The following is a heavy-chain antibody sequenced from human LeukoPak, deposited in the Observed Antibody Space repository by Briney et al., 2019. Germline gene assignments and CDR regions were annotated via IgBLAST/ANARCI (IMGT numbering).Heavy chain of an antibody. J-gene: IGHJ4*02. V-gene: IGHV4-59*11. CDR1: GGSISSHY. CDR2: IYYSGST. Sequence: SETLSLTCTVSGGSISSHYWNWIRQPPGKGLEWIGYIYYSGSTNYNPSLKSRVTISLDTPRNQFSLKLSSVTAADTAVYYCARDCSGASCYDYWGQGTLVTVSS. CDR3: ARDCSGASCYDY. D-gene: IGHD2-15*01.